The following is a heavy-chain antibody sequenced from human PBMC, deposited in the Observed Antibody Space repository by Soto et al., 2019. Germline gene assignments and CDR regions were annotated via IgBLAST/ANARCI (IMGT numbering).Heavy chain of an antibody. V-gene: IGHV4-34*01. CDR1: GGSFSGYY. D-gene: IGHD6-13*01. CDR2: IKHSGST. Sequence: AATLSLTCAVYGGSFSGYYWSWIRQALGKGLEWIGEIKHSGSTNYNPYLTPRLTISVDTSKNQFSLKLRTVNAADTAAYSCARGRSSSWYPYYGTDVWGQGTTVPV. CDR3: ARGRSSSWYPYYGTDV. J-gene: IGHJ6*01.